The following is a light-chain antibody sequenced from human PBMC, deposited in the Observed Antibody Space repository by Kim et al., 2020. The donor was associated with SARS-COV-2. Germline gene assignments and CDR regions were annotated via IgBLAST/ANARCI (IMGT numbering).Light chain of an antibody. J-gene: IGLJ3*02. CDR2: SDN. CDR1: NSNIGSNI. V-gene: IGLV1-44*01. Sequence: QSVLTQPPSASVTPGQRVTISCSGSNSNIGSNIVNWYQQLPGTAPKLLIYSDNQRPSGVPDRFSGSKSGTSASLAVSGLQSEDEADYYCAVWDDSLNGWVFGGGTQLTVL. CDR3: AVWDDSLNGWV.